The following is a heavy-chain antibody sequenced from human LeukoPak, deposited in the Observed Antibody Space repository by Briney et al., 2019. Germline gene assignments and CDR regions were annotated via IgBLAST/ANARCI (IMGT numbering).Heavy chain of an antibody. CDR3: AKDLQRSSTYY. CDR1: RFPFSSYW. Sequence: GGSLRLSCAASRFPFSSYWMHWVRQAPGKGLVWVSRINGDGSITTYADSVKGRFTISRDNAKNMLYLQMNSLGAEDTAVYYCAKDLQRSSTYYWGQGTLVTVSS. J-gene: IGHJ4*02. D-gene: IGHD6-13*01. V-gene: IGHV3-74*01. CDR2: INGDGSIT.